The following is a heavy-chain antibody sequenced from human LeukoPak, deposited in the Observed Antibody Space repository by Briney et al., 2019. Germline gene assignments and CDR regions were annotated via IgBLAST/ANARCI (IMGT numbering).Heavy chain of an antibody. V-gene: IGHV3-64*01. D-gene: IGHD2-21*02. J-gene: IGHJ4*02. CDR2: ISSDGGST. Sequence: GGSLRLSCAASGFTFSNYAMHWVRQAPGKGLEYVSAISSDGGSTYYANSVKGRFTISRDNSKNTLYLQMGSLRAEDMAVYYCARDLRLKELAYCGGDCLDYWGQGTLVTVSS. CDR1: GFTFSNYA. CDR3: ARDLRLKELAYCGGDCLDY.